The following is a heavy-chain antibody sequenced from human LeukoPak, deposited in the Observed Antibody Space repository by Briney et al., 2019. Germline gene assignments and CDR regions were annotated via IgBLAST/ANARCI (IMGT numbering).Heavy chain of an antibody. V-gene: IGHV3-53*01. Sequence: PGGSLRLSCAASGFTVSSNYMSWVRQAPGKGLEWVSVIYSGGSTYYADSVEGRFTISRDNSKNTLYLQMNSLRAEDTAVYYCARASIAAPFPAWIWGQGTLVTVSS. CDR3: ARASIAAPFPAWI. D-gene: IGHD6-6*01. CDR1: GFTVSSNY. J-gene: IGHJ4*02. CDR2: IYSGGST.